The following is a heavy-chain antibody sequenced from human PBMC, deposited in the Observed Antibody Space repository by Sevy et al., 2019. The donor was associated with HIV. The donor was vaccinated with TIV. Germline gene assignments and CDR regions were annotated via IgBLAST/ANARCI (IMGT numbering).Heavy chain of an antibody. Sequence: ASVKVSCKDSGGNFRNYVISWVRQAPGQGLEWMGGIIPTSGTANYAQKFQGRVTIIADESTSTAYMELSSLRSEDTAVYYCARLYSCGGACYYFDSWGQGTLVTVSS. D-gene: IGHD2-21*02. CDR3: ARLYSCGGACYYFDS. J-gene: IGHJ4*02. CDR2: IIPTSGTA. V-gene: IGHV1-69*13. CDR1: GGNFRNYV.